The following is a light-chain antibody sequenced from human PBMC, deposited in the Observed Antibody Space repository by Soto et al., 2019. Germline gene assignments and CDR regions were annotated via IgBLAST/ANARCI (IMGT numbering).Light chain of an antibody. V-gene: IGKV1-5*03. J-gene: IGKJ1*01. CDR2: KAS. CDR3: RQYNSYPWT. CDR1: QSISSW. Sequence: DIQMTQSPSTLSGSVGDRVTITCRASQSISSWLAWYQQKPGKAPKLLIYKASTLESGVPSNFSGSGSGTEFTLSISSLQPEDFATYYCRQYNSYPWTFGQGTKVDNK.